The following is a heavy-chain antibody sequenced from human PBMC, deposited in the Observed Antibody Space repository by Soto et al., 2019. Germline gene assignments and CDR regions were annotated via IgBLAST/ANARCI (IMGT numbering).Heavy chain of an antibody. Sequence: QVQLVQSGAEVKKPGSSVKVSCKASGGTFSSYAISWVRQAPGQGLEWMGGIIPIFGTANYAQKFQGRVTITADESTSTAYMALSSLRSEDTAVYYCARGGYSSSWEDWYGMDVWGQGTTVTVSS. CDR1: GGTFSSYA. V-gene: IGHV1-69*12. CDR2: IIPIFGTA. D-gene: IGHD6-13*01. CDR3: ARGGYSSSWEDWYGMDV. J-gene: IGHJ6*02.